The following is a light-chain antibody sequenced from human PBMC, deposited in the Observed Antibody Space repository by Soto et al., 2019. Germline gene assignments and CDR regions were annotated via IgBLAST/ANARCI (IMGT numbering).Light chain of an antibody. V-gene: IGKV1-5*03. J-gene: IGKJ5*01. CDR1: QSISSW. CDR3: QQYNSYLIT. Sequence: DIQMTQSPSTLSASVGDRVTITCRASQSISSWLAWYQQKPGKAPKLLIYKASSLESGVPSRFSGSGSGPEFTLTISSLQPVDFATYYCQQYNSYLITFGQGTRLEIK. CDR2: KAS.